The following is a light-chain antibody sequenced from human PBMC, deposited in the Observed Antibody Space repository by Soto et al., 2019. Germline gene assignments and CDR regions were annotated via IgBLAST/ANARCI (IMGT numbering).Light chain of an antibody. CDR3: NSYGGTSTPVV. CDR2: DVT. J-gene: IGLJ2*01. Sequence: QSALTQPASVSGSPGQSITISCTGTSSDVGGYNFVSWYQQHPGKAPKLMIYDVTNRPSGISNRFSGSKSGNTASLTISGLQADDEDDYYCNSYGGTSTPVVFGGGTKLTVL. CDR1: SSDVGGYNF. V-gene: IGLV2-14*03.